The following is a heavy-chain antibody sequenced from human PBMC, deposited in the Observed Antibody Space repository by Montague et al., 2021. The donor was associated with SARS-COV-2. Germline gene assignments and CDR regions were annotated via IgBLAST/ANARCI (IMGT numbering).Heavy chain of an antibody. CDR3: ARFVKPGTTSAFDR. V-gene: IGHV4-59*01. Sequence: SETLSLTCGVFGASIRGNPWSWLRKPPGKGLEWIGVVRDTGTTNYNPSVRSRANIFVDTSKAQFSLTLTSVNAADTAVYYCARFVKPGTTSAFDRWGQGTLVSVSS. CDR1: GASIRGNP. D-gene: IGHD3-3*02. CDR2: VRDTGTT. J-gene: IGHJ1*01.